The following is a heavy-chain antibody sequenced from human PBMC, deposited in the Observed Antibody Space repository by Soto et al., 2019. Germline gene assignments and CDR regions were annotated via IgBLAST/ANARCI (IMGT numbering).Heavy chain of an antibody. Sequence: SETLSLTSPVSGETIISGGYYWSWSRQHPGKGLEWIGYIYYSGSTYYNPSLKSRVTISVDTSKNQFSLKLSSVTAADTAVYYCARASQMGITMIVVVDYWGQGTLVTVSS. J-gene: IGHJ4*02. D-gene: IGHD3-22*01. V-gene: IGHV4-31*03. CDR3: ARASQMGITMIVVVDY. CDR1: GETIISGGYY. CDR2: IYYSGST.